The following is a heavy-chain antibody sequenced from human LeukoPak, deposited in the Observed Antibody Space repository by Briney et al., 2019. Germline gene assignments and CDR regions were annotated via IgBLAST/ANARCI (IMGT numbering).Heavy chain of an antibody. V-gene: IGHV3-48*03. CDR3: ARGASNWNFDYYGMDV. CDR2: ISSSGSTI. J-gene: IGHJ6*02. Sequence: GGSLRLSCVVSGFRDFTFSSYEMNWVRQAPGKGLEWVSYISSSGSTIYYADSVKGRFTISRDNAKNSLYVQMNSLRAEDTAVYYCARGASNWNFDYYGMDVWGQGPTVTVSS. CDR1: GFRDFTFSSYE. D-gene: IGHD1-1*01.